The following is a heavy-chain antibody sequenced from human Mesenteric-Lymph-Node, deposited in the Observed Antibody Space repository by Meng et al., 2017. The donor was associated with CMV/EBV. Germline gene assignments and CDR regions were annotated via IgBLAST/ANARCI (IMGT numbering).Heavy chain of an antibody. V-gene: IGHV3-30*02. CDR2: IRYDGNNK. D-gene: IGHD1-14*01. CDR3: AKASHNTVYYYYYGMDV. Sequence: GESLKISCAASGFTFSSYWMHWVRQAPGKGLEWVAFIRYDGNNKYYADSVKGRFTISRDNSKNTLYLQMNSLRIEDTAVYYCAKASHNTVYYYYYGMDVWGQGTTVTVSS. CDR1: GFTFSSYW. J-gene: IGHJ6*02.